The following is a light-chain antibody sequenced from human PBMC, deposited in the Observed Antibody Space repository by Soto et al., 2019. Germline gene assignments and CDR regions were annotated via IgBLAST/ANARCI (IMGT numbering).Light chain of an antibody. CDR1: QSIRHY. V-gene: IGKV1-5*01. J-gene: IGKJ1*01. CDR3: QHHNNSSQT. CDR2: GAS. Sequence: DIQLTPSPPTLSASVGDRVTITCRASQSIRHYLAWYQQMPGKAPKLLIYGASTLQSGVPSRFSGSGSGTESTLTISSLQPDDFGTYFCQHHNNSSQTFRQGTKV.